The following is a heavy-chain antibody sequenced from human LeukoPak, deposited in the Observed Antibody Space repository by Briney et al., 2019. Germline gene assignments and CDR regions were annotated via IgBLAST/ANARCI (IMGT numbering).Heavy chain of an antibody. CDR3: ARLPVSSGYYYVDY. D-gene: IGHD3-22*01. J-gene: IGHJ4*02. V-gene: IGHV5-51*01. CDR2: IYPGDSDS. CDR1: GSSFTSYW. Sequence: GESLKISCKGSGSSFTSYWIGWVRQMPGKGLEWMGIIYPGDSDSRYSPSFQGQVTISADKSISTAYLQWSSLKASDTAMYYCARLPVSSGYYYVDYWGRGTLVTVSS.